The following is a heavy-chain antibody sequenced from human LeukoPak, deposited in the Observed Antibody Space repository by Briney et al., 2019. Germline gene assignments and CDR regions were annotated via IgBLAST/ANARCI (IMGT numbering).Heavy chain of an antibody. V-gene: IGHV4-34*01. CDR1: GFTFTTYW. CDR3: ARVLAAVMT. Sequence: PGGSLRLSCAASGFTFTTYWMHWVRQPPGKGLEWIGEINHSGSTNYNPSLKSRVTISVDTSKNQFSLKLSSVTAADTAVYYCARVLAAVMTWGQGTLVTVSS. J-gene: IGHJ5*02. CDR2: INHSGST. D-gene: IGHD6-13*01.